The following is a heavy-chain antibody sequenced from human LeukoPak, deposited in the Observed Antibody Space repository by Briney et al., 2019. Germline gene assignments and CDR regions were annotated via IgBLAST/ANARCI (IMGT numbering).Heavy chain of an antibody. CDR1: GFTFSSYW. J-gene: IGHJ4*02. CDR3: ARDKEAAVDFWSGYYPL. Sequence: PGGSLRLSCAASGFTFSSYWMGWVRQAPGKGLEWVANIERDGSEKYYGDSVKGRFTVSRDNAKNSLYLQMNSLRAEDTAVYYCARDKEAAVDFWSGYYPLWGQGTLVTVSS. V-gene: IGHV3-7*01. D-gene: IGHD3-3*01. CDR2: IERDGSEK.